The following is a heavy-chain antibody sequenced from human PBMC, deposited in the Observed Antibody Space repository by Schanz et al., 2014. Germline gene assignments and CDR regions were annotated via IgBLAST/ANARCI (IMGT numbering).Heavy chain of an antibody. CDR1: GGTFSSDT. CDR3: VRLDVHDY. J-gene: IGHJ4*02. CDR2: IVPIAGIT. Sequence: QVHLVQSGAEVKKPGSSVKVSCKASGGTFSSDTFSWVRQAPGQGLEWMGRIVPIAGITNYAQRFQGRVTITADRSTSTAYMELSSLRSEDTAVYYCVRLDVHDYWGQGTLVTVSA. D-gene: IGHD3-16*01. V-gene: IGHV1-69*02.